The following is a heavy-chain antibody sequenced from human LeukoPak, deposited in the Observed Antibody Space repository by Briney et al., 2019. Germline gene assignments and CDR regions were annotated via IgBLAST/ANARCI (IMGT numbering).Heavy chain of an antibody. CDR2: IYPGDSDT. CDR3: ARGRLNYGDVRLDY. CDR1: GYSFTTYW. J-gene: IGHJ4*02. D-gene: IGHD4-17*01. Sequence: GESLKISCKGSGYSFTTYWIGWVRQMPGKGLEWMGIIYPGDSDTGYSPSFQGQVTISADKSISIAYLQWSSLKASDTAMYYCARGRLNYGDVRLDYWGQGTLVTVSS. V-gene: IGHV5-51*01.